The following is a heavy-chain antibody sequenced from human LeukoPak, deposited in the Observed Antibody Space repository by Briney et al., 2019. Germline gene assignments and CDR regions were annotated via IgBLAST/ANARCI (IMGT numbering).Heavy chain of an antibody. CDR2: IYYSGST. CDR1: GGSISSYY. D-gene: IGHD2-2*01. CDR3: ARVLSHQLLRIWFDP. V-gene: IGHV4-59*01. J-gene: IGHJ5*02. Sequence: SETLSVTCTVSGGSISSYYWSWIRQPPGKGLEWIGYIYYSGSTNYNPSLKSRVTISVDTSKNQFSLKLSSVTAADTAVYYCARVLSHQLLRIWFDPWGQGTLVTVSS.